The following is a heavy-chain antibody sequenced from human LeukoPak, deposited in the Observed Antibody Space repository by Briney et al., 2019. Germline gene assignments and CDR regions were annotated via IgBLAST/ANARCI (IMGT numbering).Heavy chain of an antibody. CDR3: ARVYYYGSGSYFLGYMDV. Sequence: GGSLRLSCAGSGFIFRNYWMSWVRQAPGKGLEWGANIKQDGGEKYYVDSVTGRFTISRDNAKNSLYLQMNSLRAEDTAVYYCARVYYYGSGSYFLGYMDVWGKGTTVTISS. D-gene: IGHD3-10*01. J-gene: IGHJ6*03. CDR2: IKQDGGEK. V-gene: IGHV3-7*01. CDR1: GFIFRNYW.